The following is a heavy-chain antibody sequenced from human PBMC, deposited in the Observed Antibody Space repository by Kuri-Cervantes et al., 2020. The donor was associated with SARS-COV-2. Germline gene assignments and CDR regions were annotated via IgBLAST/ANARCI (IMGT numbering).Heavy chain of an antibody. V-gene: IGHV1-24*01. CDR3: ERMITSGGSWYYYYGMDV. J-gene: IGHJ6*02. D-gene: IGHD2-15*01. Sequence: ASVKVSCKVSGYTLTELSMHWVRQAPGKGLEWMGGFDPEDGETIYAQKFQGRVTMTEDTSTDTAYMELRSLRSDDTAVYYCERMITSGGSWYYYYGMDVWGQGTTVTVSS. CDR1: GYTLTELS. CDR2: FDPEDGET.